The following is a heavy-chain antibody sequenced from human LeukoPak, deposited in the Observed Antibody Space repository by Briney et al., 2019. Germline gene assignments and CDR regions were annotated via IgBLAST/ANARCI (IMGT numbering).Heavy chain of an antibody. V-gene: IGHV3-33*08. CDR2: IWYDGSNK. D-gene: IGHD6-13*01. CDR1: GFTFSSYW. J-gene: IGHJ4*02. CDR3: ARDQAAAMYYFDY. Sequence: GGSLRLSCAASGFTFSSYWMSWVRQAPGKGLEWVAVIWYDGSNKYYADSVKGRFTISRDNSKNTLYLQMNSLRAEDTAVYYCARDQAAAMYYFDYWGQGTLVTVSS.